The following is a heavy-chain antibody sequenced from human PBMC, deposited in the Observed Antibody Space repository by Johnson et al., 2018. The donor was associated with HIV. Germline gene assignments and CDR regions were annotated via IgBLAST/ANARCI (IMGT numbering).Heavy chain of an antibody. V-gene: IGHV3-9*01. J-gene: IGHJ3*02. CDR3: AGDGHLRSFDI. D-gene: IGHD3-3*02. CDR1: GFTFDDYA. Sequence: VQLVESGGGLVQPGRSLRLSCAASGFTFDDYAMHWVRQAPGKGLEWVSGISWNSGSIGYADSVKGRFPISRDNAKNSRYLQMNSLRAEATAVYYCAGDGHLRSFDIWGQGTMVTVSS. CDR2: ISWNSGSI.